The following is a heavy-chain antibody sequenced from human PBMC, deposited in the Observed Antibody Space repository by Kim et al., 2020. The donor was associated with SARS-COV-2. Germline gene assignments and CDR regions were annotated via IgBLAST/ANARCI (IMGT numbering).Heavy chain of an antibody. Sequence: AQKFQGRVTITADESTSTAYMELSSLRSEDTAVYYCARARDYGDPIPFDYWGQGTLVTVSS. D-gene: IGHD4-17*01. CDR3: ARARDYGDPIPFDY. V-gene: IGHV1-69*01. J-gene: IGHJ4*02.